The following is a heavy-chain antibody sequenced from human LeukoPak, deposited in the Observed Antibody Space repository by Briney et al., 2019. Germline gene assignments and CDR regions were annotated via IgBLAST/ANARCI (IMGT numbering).Heavy chain of an antibody. CDR1: GFAFSSYA. CDR2: ISGSGGST. J-gene: IGHJ4*02. Sequence: GGSLRLSCAASGFAFSSYAMSWVRQAPGKGLEWVSGISGSGGSTYYADSVKGRFTISRDNSKNTLYLQMNSLRAGDTAVYYCAKAMGATLFDYWGQGTLVTVSS. CDR3: AKAMGATLFDY. D-gene: IGHD1-26*01. V-gene: IGHV3-23*01.